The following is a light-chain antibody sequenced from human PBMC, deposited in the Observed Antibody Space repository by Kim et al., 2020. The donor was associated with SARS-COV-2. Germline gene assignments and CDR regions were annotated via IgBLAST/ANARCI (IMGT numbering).Light chain of an antibody. J-gene: IGKJ3*01. Sequence: DIQMTQSPSSLSASVGDRVTITCRTSQNINSHLNWYHQKPGRAPKLLIYAASTLQGGVPSRFSGSGSEADFTLTISSLQPEDFATYCCQQTYTSPFTFGPGTKVDIK. CDR3: QQTYTSPFT. CDR2: AAS. V-gene: IGKV1-39*01. CDR1: QNINSH.